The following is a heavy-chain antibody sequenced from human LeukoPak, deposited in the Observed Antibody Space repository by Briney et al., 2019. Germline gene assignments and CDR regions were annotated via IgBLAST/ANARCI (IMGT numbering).Heavy chain of an antibody. J-gene: IGHJ5*02. CDR2: IRHDGSNK. V-gene: IGHV3-30*02. Sequence: PGGSLRLSCAASGFTFNSHGMHWVRQAPGKGLEWVAFIRHDGSNKYYAESVKGRFTISRDNSKNTLYLQMNGLRTEDTAVYFCAKALPSSSNSYNWFDPWGQGTLVTVSS. CDR3: AKALPSSSNSYNWFDP. CDR1: GFTFNSHG. D-gene: IGHD2-2*01.